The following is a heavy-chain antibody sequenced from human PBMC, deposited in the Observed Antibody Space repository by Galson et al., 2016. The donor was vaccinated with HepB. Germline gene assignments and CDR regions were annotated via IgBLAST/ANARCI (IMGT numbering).Heavy chain of an antibody. CDR1: GLTFSSYE. CDR3: AGYIPRFWSVSSKYYCYGMDV. J-gene: IGHJ6*02. V-gene: IGHV3-48*03. CDR2: ISSRGNTI. Sequence: SLRLSCAASGLTFSSYEMNWVRQAPGQGLEWVSYISSRGNTIYYADSVKGRLTISRDNAKNSLYLQMNSLRAEDTAVYYCAGYIPRFWSVSSKYYCYGMDVWGQGTTVTVSS. D-gene: IGHD3-3*01.